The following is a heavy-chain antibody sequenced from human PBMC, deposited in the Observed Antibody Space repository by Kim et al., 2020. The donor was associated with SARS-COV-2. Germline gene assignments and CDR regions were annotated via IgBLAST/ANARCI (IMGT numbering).Heavy chain of an antibody. J-gene: IGHJ6*02. CDR2: IYPGDSDT. Sequence: GESLKISCKGSGYSFTSYWIGWVRQMPGKGLEWMGIIYPGDSDTRYSPSFQGQVTISADKYISTAYLQWSSLKASDTAMHYCARRRYYDSSGYYYYYYGMDVWGQGTTVTVS. CDR3: ARRRYYDSSGYYYYYYGMDV. V-gene: IGHV5-51*01. D-gene: IGHD3-22*01. CDR1: GYSFTSYW.